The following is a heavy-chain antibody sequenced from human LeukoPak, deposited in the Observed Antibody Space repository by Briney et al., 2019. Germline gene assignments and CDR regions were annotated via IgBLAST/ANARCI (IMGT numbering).Heavy chain of an antibody. CDR2: INHSGST. J-gene: IGHJ6*02. CDR3: ARGRSGYRNYYYYGMDV. CDR1: GFTFSSYS. Sequence: GSLRLSCAASGFTFSSYSMNWIRQPPGKGLEWIGEINHSGSTNYNPSLKSRVTISVDTSKNQFSLKLSSVTAADTAVYYCARGRSGYRNYYYYGMDVWGQGTTVTVSS. D-gene: IGHD3-3*01. V-gene: IGHV4-34*01.